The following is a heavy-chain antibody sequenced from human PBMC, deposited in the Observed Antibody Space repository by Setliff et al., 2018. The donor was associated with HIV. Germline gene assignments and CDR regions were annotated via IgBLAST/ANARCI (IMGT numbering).Heavy chain of an antibody. Sequence: SVKVSCKASGYTFTGYYMHWVRQAPGQGLEWVGGIIPIFGTTNYAQNFQGRVTISADESTTTAYMELSSLRSEDTALYYCAGSILTGYYTFGADYWGQGTLVTVSS. D-gene: IGHD3-9*01. J-gene: IGHJ4*02. CDR1: GYTFTGYY. V-gene: IGHV1-69*13. CDR2: IIPIFGTT. CDR3: AGSILTGYYTFGADY.